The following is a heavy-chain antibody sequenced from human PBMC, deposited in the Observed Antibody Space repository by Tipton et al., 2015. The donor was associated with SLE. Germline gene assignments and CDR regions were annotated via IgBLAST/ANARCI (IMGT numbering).Heavy chain of an antibody. CDR1: GLTFSSYA. Sequence: SLRLSCSASGLTFSSYAMHWVRQAPGKGLEDVSAISSNGGSTYYADSVKGRFTISRDNSENTLYLQMSSLRPEDTAVYYCVKEGIWDYWGQGTLVTVSS. CDR2: ISSNGGST. CDR3: VKEGIWDY. J-gene: IGHJ4*02. V-gene: IGHV3-64D*09.